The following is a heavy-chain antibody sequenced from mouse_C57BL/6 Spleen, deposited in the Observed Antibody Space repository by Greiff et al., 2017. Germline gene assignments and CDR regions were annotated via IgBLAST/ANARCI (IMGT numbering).Heavy chain of an antibody. J-gene: IGHJ2*01. CDR2: IYPGSGST. CDR3: ANSYGSSPYFDY. D-gene: IGHD1-1*01. CDR1: GYTFTSYW. Sequence: VQLQQPGAELVKPGASVKMSCKASGYTFTSYWITWVKQRTGQGLEWIGDIYPGSGSTNYNETFKSKATLTVDTSSSTAYMQLSSLTSEDSAVYYCANSYGSSPYFDYWGQGTTLTVSS. V-gene: IGHV1-55*01.